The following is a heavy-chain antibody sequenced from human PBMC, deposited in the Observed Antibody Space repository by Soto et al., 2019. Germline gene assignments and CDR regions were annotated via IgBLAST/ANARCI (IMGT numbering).Heavy chain of an antibody. J-gene: IGHJ1*01. CDR3: ARLGAYYQAMDS. Sequence: SETLSLTCTVSGGSISSYYSSWIRQPPGKGLEWIGYIYYAGTTTYNPSLQSRVSISLDTSKNEVSLKLTSVTAADTAVYFCARLGAYYQAMDSWGQGTLVTVS. V-gene: IGHV4-59*08. CDR2: IYYAGTT. D-gene: IGHD3-22*01. CDR1: GGSISSYY.